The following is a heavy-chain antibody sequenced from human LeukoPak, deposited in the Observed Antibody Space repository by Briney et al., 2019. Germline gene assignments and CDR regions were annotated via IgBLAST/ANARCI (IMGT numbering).Heavy chain of an antibody. J-gene: IGHJ4*02. D-gene: IGHD6-19*01. V-gene: IGHV4-59*01. Sequence: KPSETLSLTCTVSGGSISSYYWSWIRQPPGKGLEWIGYIYYSGSTNSNPSLKSRVTISVDTSKHQFSLKLTSVTAADTAVYYCARERYSSGWSPVFDYWGQGTLVTVSS. CDR3: ARERYSSGWSPVFDY. CDR1: GGSISSYY. CDR2: IYYSGST.